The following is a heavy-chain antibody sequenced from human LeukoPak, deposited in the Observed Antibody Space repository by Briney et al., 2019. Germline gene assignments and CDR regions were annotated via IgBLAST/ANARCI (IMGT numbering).Heavy chain of an antibody. CDR1: GDSVSSNSAA. D-gene: IGHD3-3*02. V-gene: IGHV6-1*01. J-gene: IGHJ4*02. CDR2: TYYRSKWYN. CDR3: AKGDELGGSPTLYY. Sequence: SQTLSLTCAISGDSVSSNSAAWNWIRQSPSRGLEWLGRTYYRSKWYNDYAVSVKSRITINPDTSKNQFSLQLNSVTPEDTAVYFRAKGDELGGSPTLYYLGQGTLVTVSS.